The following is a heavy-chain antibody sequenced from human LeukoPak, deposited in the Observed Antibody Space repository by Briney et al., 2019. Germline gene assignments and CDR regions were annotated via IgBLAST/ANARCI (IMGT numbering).Heavy chain of an antibody. CDR2: VWFDNSNE. CDR1: GFKFNDYG. V-gene: IGHV3-33*06. Sequence: GGSLRLSCTASGFKFNDYGMYWVRLPPQQGPEWVALVWFDNSNEHYADSVKGRFFISRNNDENTMFLHMNSLTVQDTAVYYCAKGRGPTPLGDAGADVWGKGTAVTVSA. CDR3: AKGRGPTPLGDAGADV. J-gene: IGHJ6*04. D-gene: IGHD1-26*01.